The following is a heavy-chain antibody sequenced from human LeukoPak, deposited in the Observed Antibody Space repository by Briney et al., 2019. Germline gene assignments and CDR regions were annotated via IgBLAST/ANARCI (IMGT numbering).Heavy chain of an antibody. J-gene: IGHJ4*02. V-gene: IGHV4-31*03. CDR2: IYYSRNT. Sequence: PSHTLSLTCTVSGDSISTGGYYWNWIRQLPGKGLERIGCIYYSRNTYYNPSLQSRVTISVDTSRNMFSLRLTSVTAADTALYYCARLKKAEGSLLDFWGQGSLVTVSS. CDR1: GDSISTGGYY. CDR3: ARLKKAEGSLLDF.